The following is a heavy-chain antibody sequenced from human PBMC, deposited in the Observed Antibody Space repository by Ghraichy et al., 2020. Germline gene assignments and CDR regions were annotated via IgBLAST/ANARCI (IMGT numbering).Heavy chain of an antibody. CDR1: GFTFSNAW. D-gene: IGHD6-19*01. J-gene: IGHJ4*02. CDR3: TTDPQQWLVPTDY. Sequence: GESLNISCAASGFTFSNAWMSWVRQAPGKGLEWVGRIKSKTDGGTTDYAAPVKGRFTISRDDSKTTLHLQMNSLKTEDTAVYYCTTDPQQWLVPTDYWGQGTLVTVSS. V-gene: IGHV3-15*01. CDR2: IKSKTDGGTT.